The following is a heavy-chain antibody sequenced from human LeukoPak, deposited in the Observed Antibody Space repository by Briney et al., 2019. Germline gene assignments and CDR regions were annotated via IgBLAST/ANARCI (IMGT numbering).Heavy chain of an antibody. Sequence: GGSLRLSCAASGFTFSSYGMNWVRQAPGKGLEWVSYISSSGSTIYYADSVKGRFTISRDNAKNSLYLQMNSLRAEDTAVYYCARDDYATDYWGQGTLVTVSS. CDR3: ARDDYATDY. CDR2: ISSSGSTI. D-gene: IGHD4-17*01. J-gene: IGHJ4*02. CDR1: GFTFSSYG. V-gene: IGHV3-48*03.